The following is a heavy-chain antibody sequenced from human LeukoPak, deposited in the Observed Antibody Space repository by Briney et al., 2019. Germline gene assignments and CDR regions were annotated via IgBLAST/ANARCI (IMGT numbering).Heavy chain of an antibody. CDR2: ISWNSGSI. V-gene: IGHV3-9*01. Sequence: GGSLRLSCAVSGFTFDDYAMHWVRQVPGKGLEWVSGISWNSGSIGYADSVKGRFTISRDNAKNSLYLQMNSLRAEDTALYYCAKGPRSSSWYFDYWGQGTLVTVSS. D-gene: IGHD6-13*01. J-gene: IGHJ4*02. CDR3: AKGPRSSSWYFDY. CDR1: GFTFDDYA.